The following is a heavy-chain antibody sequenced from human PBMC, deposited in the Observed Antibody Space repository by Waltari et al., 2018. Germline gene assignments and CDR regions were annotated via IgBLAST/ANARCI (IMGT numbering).Heavy chain of an antibody. CDR1: GYTFTRYD. CDR2: LIPNSGNT. V-gene: IGHV1-8*01. D-gene: IGHD6-13*01. Sequence: QVQLVQSGAEVKKPLASVKVSCKASGYTFTRYDINWVRQATGQGIEWMGWLIPNSGNTGDAKKFQGSITMTRNTSISTAHMELSGLTSEDTAVYYCARGIASAGRPAGHYYYYMDVWGKGTTVTVSS. J-gene: IGHJ6*03. CDR3: ARGIASAGRPAGHYYYYMDV.